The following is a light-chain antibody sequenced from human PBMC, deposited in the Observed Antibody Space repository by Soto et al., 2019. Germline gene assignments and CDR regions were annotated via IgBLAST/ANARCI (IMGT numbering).Light chain of an antibody. J-gene: IGLJ1*01. CDR3: NSYTSSSTYV. CDR1: SSDVGGYNY. Sequence: QAVVTQPASVSGSPGQSITISCTGTSSDVGGYNYVSWYQQHPDKAPKLMIYDVSNRPSGVSNRFSGSKSGNTASLTISGLQAEDEADYYCNSYTSSSTYVFGTGTKLTVL. V-gene: IGLV2-14*01. CDR2: DVS.